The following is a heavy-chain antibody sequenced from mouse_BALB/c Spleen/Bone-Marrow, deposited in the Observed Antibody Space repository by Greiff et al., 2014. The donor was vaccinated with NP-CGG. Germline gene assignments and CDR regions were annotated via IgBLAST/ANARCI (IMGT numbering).Heavy chain of an antibody. CDR3: AREDGYYDMDD. V-gene: IGHV1-14*01. CDR2: INPYNDGT. J-gene: IGHJ4*01. CDR1: GYTFTSYV. D-gene: IGHD2-3*01. Sequence: VQLQQSGPELVMPGASVKMSCKASGYTFTSYVLHWVKQKPGQGLEWIGYINPYNDGTKSNEKFKGKATLTSDKSSSTAYMELSDLTSEDSAVYYCAREDGYYDMDDWGQGTSVTVSS.